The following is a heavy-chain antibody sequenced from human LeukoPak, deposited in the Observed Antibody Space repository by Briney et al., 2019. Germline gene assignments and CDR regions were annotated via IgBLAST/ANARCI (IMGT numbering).Heavy chain of an antibody. CDR3: AKALGQWLVSGNGVDV. D-gene: IGHD6-19*01. V-gene: IGHV3-23*01. CDR2: ISGSGDIT. J-gene: IGHJ6*02. CDR1: GFTFSTYT. Sequence: GGSLRLSCAASGFTFSTYTMTGVRQAQGKGLEWVSVISGSGDITYYADSVKGRFTISRDNSKNTVYLQMNSLRAEDTAVYYCAKALGQWLVSGNGVDVWGQGTTVTVSS.